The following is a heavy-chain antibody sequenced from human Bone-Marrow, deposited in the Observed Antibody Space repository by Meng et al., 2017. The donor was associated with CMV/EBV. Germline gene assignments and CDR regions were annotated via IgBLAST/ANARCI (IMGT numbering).Heavy chain of an antibody. D-gene: IGHD2-2*01. Sequence: ASVKVSCKASGYTFTSYYMHWVRQAPGQGLEWMGIINPSGGSTSYAQKFQGRVTMTRDTSISTAYMELGRLRSDDTAVYYCARGGERNVVVPAAIPDITFGHWGHGPRVTGYS. CDR3: ARGGERNVVVPAAIPDITFGH. CDR1: GYTFTSYY. V-gene: IGHV1-46*01. J-gene: IGHJ5*02. CDR2: INPSGGST.